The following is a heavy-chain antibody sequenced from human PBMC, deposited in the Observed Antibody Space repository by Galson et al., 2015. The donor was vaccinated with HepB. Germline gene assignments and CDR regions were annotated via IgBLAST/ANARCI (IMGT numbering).Heavy chain of an antibody. CDR3: ARDDYGSGSYYKNNWFDP. Sequence: MRQAPGQGLEWMGWINTNTGNPTYAQGFTGRFVFSLDTSVSTAYLQISSLKAEDTAVYYCARDDYGSGSYYKNNWFDPWGQGTLVIVSS. J-gene: IGHJ5*02. CDR2: INTNTGNP. D-gene: IGHD3-10*01. V-gene: IGHV7-4-1*02.